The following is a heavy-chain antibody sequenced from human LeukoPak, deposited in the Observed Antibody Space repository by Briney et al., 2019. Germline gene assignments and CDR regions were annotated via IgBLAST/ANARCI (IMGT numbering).Heavy chain of an antibody. CDR2: IRCDGSNK. D-gene: IGHD3-22*01. J-gene: IGHJ4*02. Sequence: GGPLRLLCAASVFSYNLYAVACLPEATGRGLEGVAFIRCDGSNKYYADSVERRFTITRDNSKNTLYLQMNSLRAEDTAVYYCAKEATMSSGYSRKTYYFDYWGQGTLVTVSS. V-gene: IGHV3-30*02. CDR3: AKEATMSSGYSRKTYYFDY. CDR1: VFSYNLYA.